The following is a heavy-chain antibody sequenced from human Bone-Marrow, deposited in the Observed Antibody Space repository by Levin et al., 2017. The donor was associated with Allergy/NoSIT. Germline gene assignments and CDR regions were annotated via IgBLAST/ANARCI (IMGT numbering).Heavy chain of an antibody. CDR3: VRGGIVVAGRFLDY. D-gene: IGHD6-13*01. Sequence: SETLSLTCTVSGGSFTSYYWSWIRQPPGKGLEWIGFIYHSGSTNYNPSLKSRVTISVDTSKNQFSLKLNSVTAADTAVYYCVRGGIVVAGRFLDYWGQGTVVTVS. CDR1: GGSFTSYY. V-gene: IGHV4-59*01. CDR2: IYHSGST. J-gene: IGHJ4*02.